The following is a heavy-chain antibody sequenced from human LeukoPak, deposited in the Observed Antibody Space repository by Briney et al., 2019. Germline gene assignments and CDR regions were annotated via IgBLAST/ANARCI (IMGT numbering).Heavy chain of an antibody. CDR1: GGSISSSTYY. V-gene: IGHV4-39*07. CDR3: ARDLAAAGYFDY. D-gene: IGHD6-13*01. J-gene: IGHJ4*02. CDR2: IHYSGST. Sequence: PSETLSLTCTVSGGSISSSTYYWGGICQPPGKGLEWIGSIHYSGSTYYNSSLKSRVTMSVDTSKNQFSLKLSSVTAADTAVYYCARDLAAAGYFDYWGQGTLVTVSS.